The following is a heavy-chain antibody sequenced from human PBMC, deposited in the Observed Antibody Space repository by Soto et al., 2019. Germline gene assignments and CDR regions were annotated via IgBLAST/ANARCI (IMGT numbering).Heavy chain of an antibody. CDR3: TRLRAAQSEFDC. J-gene: IGHJ4*02. CDR2: AKRAGSVR. D-gene: IGHD6-25*01. Sequence: EVQLVESGGGLAQPGGSLRLACVATGFTLSNHHMSWVRQAPGKGLEWVASAKRAGSVRDYVDSIKGRLTISRDNDKNSVYLKMNSLRAADTAVYYCTRLRAAQSEFDCWGQGTLVTVSS. CDR1: GFTLSNHH. V-gene: IGHV3-7*01.